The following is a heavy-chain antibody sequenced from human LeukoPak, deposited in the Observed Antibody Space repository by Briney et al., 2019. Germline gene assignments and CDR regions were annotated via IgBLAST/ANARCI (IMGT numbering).Heavy chain of an antibody. CDR1: GYTFTGYY. V-gene: IGHV1-2*02. CDR2: INPNSGGT. J-gene: IGHJ4*02. Sequence: ASVKVSCKASGYTFTGYYMHWVRQAPGQGLEWMGWINPNSGGTNYAQKFQGRVTMTRDTSISTAYMELSRLRSDDTAVYYCAVRGWAYCGGDCYSFGDYWGRGTLVTVSS. CDR3: AVRGWAYCGGDCYSFGDY. D-gene: IGHD2-21*02.